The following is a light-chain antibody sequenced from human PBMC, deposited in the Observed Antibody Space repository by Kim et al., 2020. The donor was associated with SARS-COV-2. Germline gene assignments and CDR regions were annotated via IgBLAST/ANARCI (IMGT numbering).Light chain of an antibody. CDR2: DAS. Sequence: EIVLTQSPATLSLFPGERATLSCRASQNIASYLGWYQQKPGQAPRLLIYDASNRATGIPARFSGSGSGTDFTLTISSLEAEDFAVYYCQQRSSWLTFGGGTKVDIK. CDR1: QNIASY. V-gene: IGKV3-11*01. J-gene: IGKJ4*01. CDR3: QQRSSWLT.